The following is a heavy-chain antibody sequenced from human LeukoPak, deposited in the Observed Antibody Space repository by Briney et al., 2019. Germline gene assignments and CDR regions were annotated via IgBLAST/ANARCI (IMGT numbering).Heavy chain of an antibody. CDR2: IYYSGST. Sequence: SETLSLTCTVSGGSISSYYWSWIRQPPGKGLEWIGYIYYSGSTNYNPSLKSRVTISVDTSKNQFSLKLSSVTAADTAVYYCARASRRIAVDGGGNYFDYWGQGTLVTVSS. D-gene: IGHD6-19*01. CDR1: GGSISSYY. J-gene: IGHJ4*02. CDR3: ARASRRIAVDGGGNYFDY. V-gene: IGHV4-59*01.